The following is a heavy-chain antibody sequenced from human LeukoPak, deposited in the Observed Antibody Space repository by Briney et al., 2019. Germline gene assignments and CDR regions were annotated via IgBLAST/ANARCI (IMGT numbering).Heavy chain of an antibody. CDR1: GGSISSDDFP. CDR2: IFHTGHT. CDR3: ARGFYAAVSHFDY. D-gene: IGHD2/OR15-2a*01. V-gene: IGHV4-30-2*01. J-gene: IGHJ4*02. Sequence: PSQTLSLTCAVSGGSISSDDFPWSWIRQPPGKGLEWIGYIFHTGHTSYNPSLKSRVTISVDMSKNQLSLRLTSVTAADTAVYYCARGFYAAVSHFDYWGQGTLVTVSS.